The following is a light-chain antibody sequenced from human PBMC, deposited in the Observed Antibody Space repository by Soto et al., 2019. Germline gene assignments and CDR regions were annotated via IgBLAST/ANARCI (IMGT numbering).Light chain of an antibody. CDR2: AAS. CDR1: QSISRY. J-gene: IGKJ5*01. CDR3: QQSYTTPSIT. Sequence: DIQMTQSPSSLSASVGDRVTITCRASQSISRYLNWYQQKPGKAPKLLIYAASSLQFGVPSRFSGSGSGTDFTLTISSLQREDFATYYCQQSYTTPSITFGQGTRLEVK. V-gene: IGKV1-39*01.